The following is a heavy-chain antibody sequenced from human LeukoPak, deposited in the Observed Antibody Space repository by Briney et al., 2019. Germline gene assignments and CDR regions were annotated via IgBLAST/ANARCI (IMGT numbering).Heavy chain of an antibody. J-gene: IGHJ4*02. V-gene: IGHV1-46*01. CDR2: INPSDGAT. D-gene: IGHD2-21*02. CDR3: ARDREVVTARWADNFDC. Sequence: ASVKVSCKASGYTFTSFYMHWVRQAPGQGLEWMGIINPSDGATAYAQKFQGRVTMTRDTSTRTFYMDMSSLASDDTAVYYCARDREVVTARWADNFDCWGQGTLVTVSS. CDR1: GYTFTSFY.